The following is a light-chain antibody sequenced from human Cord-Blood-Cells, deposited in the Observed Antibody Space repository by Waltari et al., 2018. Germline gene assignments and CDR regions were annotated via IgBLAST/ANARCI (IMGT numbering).Light chain of an antibody. Sequence: QSVLTQPPSASGTPGQRVTIPCSGSSSNIGSNYVYWYQQLPGTAPKRLLYRHNQRPSGVPDRFCGSKSGTSASLAISGLRSEDEADYYCAAWDDSLSGLWVFGGGTKLTVL. J-gene: IGLJ3*02. V-gene: IGLV1-47*01. CDR2: RHN. CDR3: AAWDDSLSGLWV. CDR1: SSNIGSNY.